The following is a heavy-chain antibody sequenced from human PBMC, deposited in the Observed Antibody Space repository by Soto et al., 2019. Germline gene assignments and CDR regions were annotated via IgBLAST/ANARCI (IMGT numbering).Heavy chain of an antibody. J-gene: IGHJ5*02. CDR3: ARGQVVNSDNWFDP. D-gene: IGHD3-22*01. CDR2: INPNSGHT. CDR1: GYTFTTYG. V-gene: IGHV1-18*01. Sequence: QIQLLQSGAEVKKPGTSVKVSCQASGYTFTTYGIIWVRQAPGQGLEWMGWINPNSGHTNYAQNLKDRATMTTDTSTNTAYMELRTLTSDDTAVYFCARGQVVNSDNWFDPWGQGTLVTVSS.